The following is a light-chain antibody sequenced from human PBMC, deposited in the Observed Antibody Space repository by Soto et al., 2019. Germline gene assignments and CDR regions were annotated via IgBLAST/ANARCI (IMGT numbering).Light chain of an antibody. J-gene: IGKJ1*01. CDR1: QSVSSH. CDR2: DAS. Sequence: EIVLTQSQGILSLSPGERATLSCRASQSVSSHLAWYQQKPGQSPRLLIYDASNRATGIPARFSGSGSGTDFTLTISSLEPEDFAFYFCQQRSHWPTFGQGTKVDI. V-gene: IGKV3-11*01. CDR3: QQRSHWPT.